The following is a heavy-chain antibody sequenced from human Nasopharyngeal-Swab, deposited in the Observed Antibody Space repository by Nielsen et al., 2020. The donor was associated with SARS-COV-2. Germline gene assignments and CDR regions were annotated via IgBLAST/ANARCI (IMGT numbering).Heavy chain of an antibody. CDR2: IIPIFGTA. D-gene: IGHD1-26*01. CDR1: GGTFSSYS. V-gene: IGHV1-69*13. J-gene: IGHJ6*02. CDR3: ASPGQWEVTYPDYYGMDV. Sequence: SVKVSCKASGGTFSSYSISWVRQAPGQGLEWMGGIIPIFGTANYAQKLQGRVTITADESTSTAYMELSSLRSENTAVYYCASPGQWEVTYPDYYGMDVWGQGTTVTVSS.